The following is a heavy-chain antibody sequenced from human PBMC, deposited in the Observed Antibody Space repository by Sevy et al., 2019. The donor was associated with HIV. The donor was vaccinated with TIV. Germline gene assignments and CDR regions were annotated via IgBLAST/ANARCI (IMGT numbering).Heavy chain of an antibody. J-gene: IGHJ6*02. V-gene: IGHV3-30*18. CDR2: ISYDGSNN. CDR1: GFTFSSYG. Sequence: GGSLRLSCAASGFTFSSYGMHWVRQAPGKGLEWVAVISYDGSNNFYVDSVKGRFTISRDNSKNTLYLQMNSLRAEDTAVYYCAKDWMWESDHFRNYYGMNVWGQGTTVTVSS. D-gene: IGHD3-3*02. CDR3: AKDWMWESDHFRNYYGMNV.